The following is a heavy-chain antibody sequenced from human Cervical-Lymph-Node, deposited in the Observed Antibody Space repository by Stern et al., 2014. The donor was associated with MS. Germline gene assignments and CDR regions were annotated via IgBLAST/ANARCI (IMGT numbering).Heavy chain of an antibody. CDR1: GFSLTTSGVG. J-gene: IGHJ4*02. Sequence: QITLKESGPTLVKPTQTLTLKCIFSGFSLTTSGVGVGWIRQPPGKALEWLGFIYWDCDKRYIPSLKRRITITKDSSKNQVVLTMTNMDPVDTATYYCIHTSPRVPGIDYWGQGTLVTVSS. CDR2: IYWDCDK. CDR3: IHTSPRVPGIDY. V-gene: IGHV2-5*02. D-gene: IGHD6-13*01.